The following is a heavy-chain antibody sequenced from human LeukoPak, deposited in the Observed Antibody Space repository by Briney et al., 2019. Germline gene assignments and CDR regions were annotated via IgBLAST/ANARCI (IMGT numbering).Heavy chain of an antibody. CDR2: INHSGST. D-gene: IGHD4-23*01. Sequence: SETLSLTCAVYGGSFSGYYRSWIRQPPGKGLEWIGEINHSGSTNYNPSLKSRVTISVDTSKNQFSLKLSSVTAADTAVYYCARSSTVVKYWGQGTLVTVSS. J-gene: IGHJ4*02. V-gene: IGHV4-34*01. CDR3: ARSSTVVKY. CDR1: GGSFSGYY.